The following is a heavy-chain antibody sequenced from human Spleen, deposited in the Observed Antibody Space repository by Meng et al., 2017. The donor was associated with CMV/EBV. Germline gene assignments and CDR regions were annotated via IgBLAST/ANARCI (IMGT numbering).Heavy chain of an antibody. Sequence: GGSLRLSCVASGFTFDDSAMHWVRQVPGKGLEWVSGLSWNSGNIDYADSVKGRFTISRDNAKNSLYLQMNSLRPDDTALYFCARVVRWLSHYYYYGMDVWGQGTTVTVSS. CDR2: LSWNSGNI. CDR3: ARVVRWLSHYYYYGMDV. CDR1: GFTFDDSA. V-gene: IGHV3-9*01. D-gene: IGHD3-22*01. J-gene: IGHJ6*02.